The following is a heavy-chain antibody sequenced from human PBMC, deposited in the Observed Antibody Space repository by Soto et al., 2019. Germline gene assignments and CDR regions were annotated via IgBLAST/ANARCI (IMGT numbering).Heavy chain of an antibody. V-gene: IGHV2-5*02. Sequence: QITLKESGPTLVKPTQTLTLTCTFSGFSLGASGVGVGWIRQPPGKALEWLALIYWDDDKRYSPSLKSRLTITKDTSKKQVVLTMTNMDPADTATYYCAHRRIAMTQNWFDPWGQGTLVTVSS. CDR1: GFSLGASGVG. J-gene: IGHJ5*02. D-gene: IGHD6-13*01. CDR3: AHRRIAMTQNWFDP. CDR2: IYWDDDK.